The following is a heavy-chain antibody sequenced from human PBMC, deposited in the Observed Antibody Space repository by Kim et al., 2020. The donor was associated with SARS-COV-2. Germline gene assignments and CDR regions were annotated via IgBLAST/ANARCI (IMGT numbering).Heavy chain of an antibody. Sequence: GGSLRLSCSASGFTFSSCAMHWVRQAPGKGLEYVSAIRNDGGGTYYADLVKGRFTISRDNSNNTLYLQMSSLRTEDTAVYYCVKEPSYSSGWYYFDYWGQGTLVTVSS. V-gene: IGHV3-64D*09. D-gene: IGHD6-19*01. J-gene: IGHJ4*02. CDR2: IRNDGGGT. CDR3: VKEPSYSSGWYYFDY. CDR1: GFTFSSCA.